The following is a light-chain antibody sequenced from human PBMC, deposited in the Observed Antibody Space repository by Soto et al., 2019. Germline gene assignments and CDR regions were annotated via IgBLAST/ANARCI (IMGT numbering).Light chain of an antibody. CDR1: QSVSSN. V-gene: IGKV3-15*01. CDR2: GAS. CDR3: QQYNNWIT. Sequence: EIVLTQSPGTLSLSPGESATLSCRASQSVSSNLAWYQQKPGQAPRLLIYGASTRATGIPARFSGSGSGTEFTLTISSLQSEDFAVYYCQQYNNWITFGQGTRLEIK. J-gene: IGKJ5*01.